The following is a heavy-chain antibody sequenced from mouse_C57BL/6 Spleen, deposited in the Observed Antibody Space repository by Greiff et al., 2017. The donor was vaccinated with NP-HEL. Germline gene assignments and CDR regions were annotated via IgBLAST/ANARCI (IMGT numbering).Heavy chain of an antibody. Sequence: EVQLQQSGPELVKPGASVKISCKASGYTFTDYYMNWVKQSHGKSLEWIGDINPNNGGTSYNQKFKGKATLTVDKSSSTAYMELRSLTSEDSAVYYCARWGYSNPSYFDVWGTGTTVTVSS. D-gene: IGHD2-5*01. CDR1: GYTFTDYY. CDR2: INPNNGGT. V-gene: IGHV1-26*01. J-gene: IGHJ1*03. CDR3: ARWGYSNPSYFDV.